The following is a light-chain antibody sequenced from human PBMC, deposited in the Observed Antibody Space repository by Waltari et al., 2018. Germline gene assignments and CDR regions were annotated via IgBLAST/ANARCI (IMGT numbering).Light chain of an antibody. CDR2: EVS. CDR3: SSYTSSSTL. V-gene: IGLV2-14*01. CDR1: SSDVGGYNY. Sequence: QSALTQPASVSGSPGQSITISCTGTSSDVGGYNYVSWYQQHPGKAPQLMIYEVSNRPAGGDNRFSGSKAGNTASRTISGLQAEDEADYYCSSYTSSSTLFGTGTKVTVL. J-gene: IGLJ1*01.